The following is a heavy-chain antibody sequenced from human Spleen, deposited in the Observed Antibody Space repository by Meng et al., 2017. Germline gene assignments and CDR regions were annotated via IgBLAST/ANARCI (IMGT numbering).Heavy chain of an antibody. CDR1: GFSLSTSGVG. V-gene: IGHV2-5*02. CDR3: AQSLWFGVFDP. CDR2: IYWDDDK. D-gene: IGHD3-10*01. Sequence: ITLKESGPTLVTPTQPLTLTCPFSGFSLSTSGVGVGWFRQPPGQALEWLALIYWDDDKRYIPSLKSRLTITKDTSKNQVVLTMTNMEPVDTATYYCAQSLWFGVFDPWGQGTLVTVSS. J-gene: IGHJ5*02.